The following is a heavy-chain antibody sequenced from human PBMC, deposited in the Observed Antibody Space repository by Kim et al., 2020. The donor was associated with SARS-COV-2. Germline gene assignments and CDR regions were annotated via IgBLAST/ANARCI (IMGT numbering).Heavy chain of an antibody. CDR2: VKSKTDGGTS. D-gene: IGHD3-9*01. Sequence: GGSLRLSCAASGFTFTNAWMSWVRQAPGKGLEWVGRVKSKTDGGTSDYAAHVKGRFTISRANSNDTLYLQMNSLKSEDTDVYYCTTESPGTYYQILTWAANFDYWGQGTLVTVSS. CDR1: GFTFTNAW. CDR3: TTESPGTYYQILTWAANFDY. V-gene: IGHV3-15*01. J-gene: IGHJ4*02.